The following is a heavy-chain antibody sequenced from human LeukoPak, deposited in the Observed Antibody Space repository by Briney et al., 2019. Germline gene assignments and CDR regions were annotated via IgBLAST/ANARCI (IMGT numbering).Heavy chain of an antibody. CDR1: GFTFSSYA. CDR2: ISGSGGST. V-gene: IGHV3-23*01. D-gene: IGHD6-19*01. CDR3: AKDPDLGYSSGWYDFDY. Sequence: GGSLRLSCAASGFTFSSYAMSWVRQAPGKGLEWVSAISGSGGSTYYADSVKGRFTISRDNSKNTLYLQMNSLRAEDTAVYYCAKDPDLGYSSGWYDFDYWGQGTLVTVSS. J-gene: IGHJ4*02.